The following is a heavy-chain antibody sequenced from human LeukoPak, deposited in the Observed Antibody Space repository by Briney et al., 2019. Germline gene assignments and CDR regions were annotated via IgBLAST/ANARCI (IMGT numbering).Heavy chain of an antibody. CDR1: GGSVSSGSYY. D-gene: IGHD3-22*01. V-gene: IGHV4-61*01. CDR3: ARDRNYYDSSFQH. Sequence: SETLSLTCTVSGGSVSSGSYYWSWIRQPPGKGLEWIGYIYYSGSTNYNPSLKSRVTISLDTSRNQFSLKLRSVTAADTAVYYCARDRNYYDSSFQHWGQGTLVTVSS. J-gene: IGHJ1*01. CDR2: IYYSGST.